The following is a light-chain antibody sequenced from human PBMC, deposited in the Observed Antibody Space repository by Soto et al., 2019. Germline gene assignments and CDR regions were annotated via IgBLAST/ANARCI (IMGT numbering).Light chain of an antibody. J-gene: IGKJ2*01. Sequence: EIVLTQSPGTLSLSPGERATLSCRASQSVSSSYLAWYQQKPGQAPRLLIYGASSRATGFPDRFSGSGSGTDITLTISRLAPEDFALYYCQQYGSSLYTFGQGTKLEIK. CDR2: GAS. V-gene: IGKV3-20*01. CDR3: QQYGSSLYT. CDR1: QSVSSSY.